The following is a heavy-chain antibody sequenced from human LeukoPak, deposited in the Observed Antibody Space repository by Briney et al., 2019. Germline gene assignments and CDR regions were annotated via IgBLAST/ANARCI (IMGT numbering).Heavy chain of an antibody. CDR3: ARLTRRDGYNFDY. J-gene: IGHJ4*02. CDR1: GGSFSGYY. CDR2: INHSGST. V-gene: IGHV4-34*01. Sequence: SETLSLTCAVYGGSFSGYYWSWIRQPPGKGLEWIGEINHSGSTNYNPSLKSRVTISVDTSKNQFSLKLSSVTAADTAVYYCARLTRRDGYNFDYWGQGTLVTVSS. D-gene: IGHD5-24*01.